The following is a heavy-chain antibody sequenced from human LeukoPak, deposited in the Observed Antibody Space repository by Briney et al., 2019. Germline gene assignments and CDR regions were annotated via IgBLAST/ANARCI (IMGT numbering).Heavy chain of an antibody. D-gene: IGHD6-19*01. V-gene: IGHV3-30*18. Sequence: PGGSLRLSCTASGFTFAGYGVHWVRQAPGKGLEWVALIIYDGSNKYHVDSVKGRFTVSRDNSKNTLYLQMNSLRAEDTAVYYCVKVPRSGCCAFDIWGLGTMVTVSS. CDR2: IIYDGSNK. J-gene: IGHJ3*02. CDR1: GFTFAGYG. CDR3: VKVPRSGCCAFDI.